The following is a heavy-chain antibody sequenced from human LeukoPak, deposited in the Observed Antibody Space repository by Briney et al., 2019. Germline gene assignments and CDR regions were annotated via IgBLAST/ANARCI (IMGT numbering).Heavy chain of an antibody. D-gene: IGHD2-15*01. V-gene: IGHV4-61*02. Sequence: PSETLSLTCTVSGGSISSGSYYWSWIRQPAVKGLEWIGRIYTGGSTNYNPSLKSRVTISVDTSKNQFSLKLSSVTAADTAMYYCAREDRYCSGGSCYSWGQGTLVTVSS. CDR1: GGSISSGSYY. J-gene: IGHJ4*02. CDR2: IYTGGST. CDR3: AREDRYCSGGSCYS.